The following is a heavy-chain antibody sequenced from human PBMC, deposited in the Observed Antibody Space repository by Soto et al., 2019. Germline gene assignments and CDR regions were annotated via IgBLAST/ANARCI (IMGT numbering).Heavy chain of an antibody. V-gene: IGHV5-51*01. CDR1: GYIFSSYW. CDR3: ARRGTYSSGWDY. CDR2: THGGDGST. D-gene: IGHD6-19*01. Sequence: PGESLKISCKGSGYIFSSYWIGCVSQMPWKGLEWMVITHGGDGSTRYSPSFEGQVTISTDKSITNAYLQWSSLKASDTAMYYCARRGTYSSGWDYWGQGTLVNVSS. J-gene: IGHJ4*02.